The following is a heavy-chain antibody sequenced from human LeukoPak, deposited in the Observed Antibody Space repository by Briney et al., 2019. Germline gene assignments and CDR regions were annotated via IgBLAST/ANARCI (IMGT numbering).Heavy chain of an antibody. Sequence: PGGSLRLSCAASGFTFSSYGMHWVRQAPGKGLDWVAFIRYDGSNKYYADSVKGRFTISRDNSKNTLYLQMGSLRTEDMAVYYCARGVGGYQDSWGQGTLVTVSS. V-gene: IGHV3-30*02. CDR2: IRYDGSNK. CDR1: GFTFSSYG. D-gene: IGHD5-12*01. J-gene: IGHJ4*02. CDR3: ARGVGGYQDS.